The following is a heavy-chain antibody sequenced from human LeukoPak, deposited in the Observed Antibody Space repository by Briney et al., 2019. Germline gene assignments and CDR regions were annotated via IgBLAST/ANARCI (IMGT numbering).Heavy chain of an antibody. Sequence: ASVKVSCEASGYTSTSYYMHWVRQAPGQGLEWMGIINPSGGSTSYAQKFQGRVTMTRDMSTSTVYMELSSLRSEDTAVYYCARDKPRRVLAQQLATGGWFDPWGQGTLVTVSS. CDR3: ARDKPRRVLAQQLATGGWFDP. CDR2: INPSGGST. J-gene: IGHJ5*02. V-gene: IGHV1-46*01. D-gene: IGHD6-13*01. CDR1: GYTSTSYY.